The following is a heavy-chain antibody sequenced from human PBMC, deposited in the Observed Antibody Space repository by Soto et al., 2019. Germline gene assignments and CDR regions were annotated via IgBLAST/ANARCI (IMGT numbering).Heavy chain of an antibody. CDR1: GFTFSSYA. J-gene: IGHJ6*02. Sequence: GGSLRLSCAASGFTFSSYAMSWVRQAPGKGLEWVSAISGSGGSTYYADSVKGRFTISRDNSKNTLYLQMNSLRAEDTAVYYCAKVIADTYSSSPYSYYYGMDVWGQGTTVTVSS. D-gene: IGHD6-6*01. CDR2: ISGSGGST. V-gene: IGHV3-23*01. CDR3: AKVIADTYSSSPYSYYYGMDV.